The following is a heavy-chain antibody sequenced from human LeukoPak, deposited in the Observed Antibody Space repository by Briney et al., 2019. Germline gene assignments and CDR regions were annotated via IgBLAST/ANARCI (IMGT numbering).Heavy chain of an antibody. J-gene: IGHJ5*02. D-gene: IGHD3-10*01. CDR1: GLTVSSNY. CDR2: IYSGDST. CDR3: ARGAYGSGSYGDNWFDP. Sequence: GGSLRLSCAASGLTVSSNYMNWVRQAPGKGLEWVSVIYSGDSTYYADSVKGRFTISRDNSKNTLYLQMNSLRAEDTAVYYCARGAYGSGSYGDNWFDPWGQGTLVTVSS. V-gene: IGHV3-66*01.